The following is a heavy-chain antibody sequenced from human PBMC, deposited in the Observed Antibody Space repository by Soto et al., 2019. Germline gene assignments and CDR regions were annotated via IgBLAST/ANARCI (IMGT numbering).Heavy chain of an antibody. CDR1: GYTFTSYG. D-gene: IGHD5-12*01. CDR3: ARVTTYSGYDCWFDP. J-gene: IGHJ5*02. Sequence: ASVKVSCKASGYTFTSYGISWVRQAPGQGLEWMGWISAYNGNTNYAQKLQGRVTMTTDTSTSTAYMELRSLRSDDTAVYYCARVTTYSGYDCWFDPWGQGTLVTVSS. V-gene: IGHV1-18*01. CDR2: ISAYNGNT.